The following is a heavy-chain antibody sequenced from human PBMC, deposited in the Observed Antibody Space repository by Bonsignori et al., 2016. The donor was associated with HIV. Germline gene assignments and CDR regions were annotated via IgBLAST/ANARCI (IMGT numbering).Heavy chain of an antibody. Sequence: WVRQAPGQGLEWMGWINPNSGGTNYAQKFQGRVTMTRDTSISTAYMELSRLRSDDTAVYYCARVARITMMEEGFDYWGQGTLVTVSS. D-gene: IGHD3-22*01. J-gene: IGHJ4*02. CDR2: INPNSGGT. CDR3: ARVARITMMEEGFDY. V-gene: IGHV1-2*02.